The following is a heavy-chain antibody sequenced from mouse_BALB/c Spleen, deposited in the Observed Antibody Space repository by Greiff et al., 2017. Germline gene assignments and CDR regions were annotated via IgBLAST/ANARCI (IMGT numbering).Heavy chain of an antibody. CDR2: IWAGGST. CDR3: ARDGDYYGSSFAY. V-gene: IGHV2-9*02. J-gene: IGHJ3*01. Sequence: VMLVESGPGLVAPSQSLSITCTVSGFSLTSYGVHWVRQPPGKGLEWLGVIWAGGSTNYNSALMSRLSISKDNSKSQVFLKMNSLQTDDTAMYYCARDGDYYGSSFAYWGQGTLVTVSA. CDR1: GFSLTSYG. D-gene: IGHD1-1*01.